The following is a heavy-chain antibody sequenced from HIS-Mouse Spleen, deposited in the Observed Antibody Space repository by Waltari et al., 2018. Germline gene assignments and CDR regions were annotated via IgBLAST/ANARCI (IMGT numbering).Heavy chain of an antibody. Sequence: QLQLQESGPGLVKPSETLSLTCTVSGGSISSSSSYWGGIRQPPGKGLEGLGSIYYSGSTYDNPSLKCRVTLSVDTLKNQFSLKLSSVTAADTAVYYCARRRGWFDYWGQGTLVTVSS. J-gene: IGHJ4*02. V-gene: IGHV4-39*01. CDR1: GGSISSSSSY. CDR2: IYYSGST. D-gene: IGHD6-19*01. CDR3: ARRRGWFDY.